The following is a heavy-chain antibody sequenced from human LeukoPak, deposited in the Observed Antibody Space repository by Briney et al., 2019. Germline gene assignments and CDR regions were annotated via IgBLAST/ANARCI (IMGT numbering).Heavy chain of an antibody. J-gene: IGHJ4*02. Sequence: GGSLRLSCAASGFTFSSYGMSWVRQAPGTGLEWVANIKQDGNEKYYVDSVRGRFTITRDNAKNSLYLQMNSLRAEDTAVYYCARGIWFGESSFDYWGQGTLVTVSS. CDR1: GFTFSSYG. D-gene: IGHD3-10*01. CDR3: ARGIWFGESSFDY. V-gene: IGHV3-7*01. CDR2: IKQDGNEK.